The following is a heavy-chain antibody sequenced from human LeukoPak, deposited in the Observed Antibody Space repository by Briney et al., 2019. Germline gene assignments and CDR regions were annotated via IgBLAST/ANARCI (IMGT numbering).Heavy chain of an antibody. CDR2: INHSGST. J-gene: IGHJ5*02. CDR3: ARGLGSGSNMFDP. Sequence: TSETLSLTCAVYGGSFSGYYWSWIRQPPGKGLEWIGEINHSGSTNYNPSLKSRVTISVDTSKHQFSLKLSSVTAADTAVYYCARGLGSGSNMFDPWGQGTLVTVSS. D-gene: IGHD6-19*01. CDR1: GGSFSGYY. V-gene: IGHV4-34*01.